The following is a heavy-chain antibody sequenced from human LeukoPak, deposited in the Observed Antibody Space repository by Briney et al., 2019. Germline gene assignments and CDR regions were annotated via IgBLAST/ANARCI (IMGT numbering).Heavy chain of an antibody. CDR2: IKPDGSEK. J-gene: IGHJ4*02. D-gene: IGHD4-17*01. CDR1: GFTFSSYW. V-gene: IGHV3-7*03. Sequence: GGSLRLSCAASGFTFSSYWMSWVRQAPGKGLEWVANIKPDGSEKYSVDSEKGRFTVSRDNAKNSLFLQMNSLRAEDTAVYYCARGVYGDQYYFDYWGQGTLVTVSS. CDR3: ARGVYGDQYYFDY.